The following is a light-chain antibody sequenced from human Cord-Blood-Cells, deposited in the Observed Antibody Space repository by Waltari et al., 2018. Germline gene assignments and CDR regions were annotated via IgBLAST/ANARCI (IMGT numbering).Light chain of an antibody. J-gene: IGLJ3*02. CDR3: SSYTSSSTWV. CDR1: SSDVGGYNY. Sequence: QSALTQPASVSGSPGQSITISCTGTSSDVGGYNYVSWYQQHPDKAPKLMIYDVSNRPSGVSKRFSGSKSGNTASLTISGLQAEDEADYYCSSYTSSSTWVSGGGTKLTVL. CDR2: DVS. V-gene: IGLV2-14*03.